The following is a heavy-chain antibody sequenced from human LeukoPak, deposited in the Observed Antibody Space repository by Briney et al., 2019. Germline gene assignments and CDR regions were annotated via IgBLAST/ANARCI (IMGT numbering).Heavy chain of an antibody. V-gene: IGHV3-23*01. CDR1: GFTFSSYA. Sequence: GGSLRLSWAASGFTFSSYAMSCVRQAPGKGLEWVSAISGSGDNTYYTDSVKGRFTISRDNSKNTLYLQMNSLRAEDTAVYYCAKILTTVTSHYFGMDVWGQGTTVTVSS. J-gene: IGHJ6*02. D-gene: IGHD4-17*01. CDR2: ISGSGDNT. CDR3: AKILTTVTSHYFGMDV.